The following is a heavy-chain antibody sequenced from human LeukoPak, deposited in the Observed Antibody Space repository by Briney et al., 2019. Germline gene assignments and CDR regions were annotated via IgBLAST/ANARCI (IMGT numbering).Heavy chain of an antibody. CDR1: GFIFSSYS. D-gene: IGHD3-10*01. CDR3: ARAGSLWFGESKLDY. Sequence: GGSLRLSCAASGFIFSSYSMSWVRRAPGKGLEWVANINQDGSEKYYVDSVKGRFTISRDNAKNSLYLQMNSLRAEDTAVFYCARAGSLWFGESKLDYWGQGTLVTVSS. CDR2: INQDGSEK. J-gene: IGHJ4*02. V-gene: IGHV3-7*01.